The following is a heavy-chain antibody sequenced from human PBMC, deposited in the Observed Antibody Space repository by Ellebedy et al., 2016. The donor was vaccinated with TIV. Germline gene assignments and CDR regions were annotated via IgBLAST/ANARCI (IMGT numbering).Heavy chain of an antibody. D-gene: IGHD4-23*01. V-gene: IGHV1-18*01. CDR3: ARVPMPGKADY. CDR1: GYTFVTYD. Sequence: ASVKVSXKASGYTFVTYDITWVRQAPGQGLEWMGWTSTYSAKTNYAQKLQGRVSMTTDTSTSTAYMELRSLRSDDTAVYYCARVPMPGKADYWGQGTLVIVSS. J-gene: IGHJ4*02. CDR2: TSTYSAKT.